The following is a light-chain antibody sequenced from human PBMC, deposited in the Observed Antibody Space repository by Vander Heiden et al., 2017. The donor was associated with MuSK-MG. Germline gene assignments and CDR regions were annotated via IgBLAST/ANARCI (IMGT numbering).Light chain of an antibody. Sequence: SYELTQPPSVSVSPGQTVRILCSGDALPKKYTYWYQQKSGLAPLLVIYEDRKRPSEIPERFSGSASGTTATLTITGAQVEDEADYYCYSTDSSGDHVVFGGGTKLTVL. CDR2: EDR. V-gene: IGLV3-10*01. CDR3: YSTDSSGDHVV. J-gene: IGLJ3*02. CDR1: ALPKKY.